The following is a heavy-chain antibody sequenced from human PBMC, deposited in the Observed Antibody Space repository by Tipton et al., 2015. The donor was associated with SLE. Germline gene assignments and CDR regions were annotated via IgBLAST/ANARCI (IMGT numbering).Heavy chain of an antibody. D-gene: IGHD3-16*01. V-gene: IGHV4-34*01. Sequence: TLSLTCDVNGGSFSGYYWGWIRQPPGKGLEWIGEVNHLGTIYYNASLKSRVTISIDTSKSHFSLKLTSVTAADTAVYYCARMEGMITYGGIAGLWGQGTVVTVSS. CDR3: ARMEGMITYGGIAGL. J-gene: IGHJ4*02. CDR1: GGSFSGYY. CDR2: VNHLGTI.